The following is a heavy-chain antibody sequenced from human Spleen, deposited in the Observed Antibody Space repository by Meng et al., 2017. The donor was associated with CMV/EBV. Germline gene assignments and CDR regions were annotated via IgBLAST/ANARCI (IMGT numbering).Heavy chain of an antibody. V-gene: IGHV4-31*03. D-gene: IGHD1-1*01. Sequence: LNCTVSGGSIRTGGYYWSWIRQELGKGLEWIGYISNSGTTFYNPSLKSRVTISVDTSKTQFSLKLTSVTAADTAVYYCARGTNYFDSWSQGTLVTVSS. CDR3: ARGTNYFDS. CDR1: GGSIRTGGYY. J-gene: IGHJ4*01. CDR2: ISNSGTT.